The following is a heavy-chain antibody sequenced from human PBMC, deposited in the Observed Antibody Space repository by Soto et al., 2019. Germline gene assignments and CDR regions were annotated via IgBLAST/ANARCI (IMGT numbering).Heavy chain of an antibody. J-gene: IGHJ6*02. D-gene: IGHD2-15*01. CDR3: ARDLPGYCSGGSCYSGYYYYGMDV. V-gene: IGHV1-69*01. CDR2: IIPIFGTA. CDR1: GGTFSSYA. Sequence: QVQLVQSGAEVKKPGSSVKVSCKASGGTFSSYAISWVRQAPGQGLEWMGGIIPIFGTANYAQKFQGRVTITADESTSTAYMELSSLRSEDTAVYYCARDLPGYCSGGSCYSGYYYYGMDVWGQGTTVTVSS.